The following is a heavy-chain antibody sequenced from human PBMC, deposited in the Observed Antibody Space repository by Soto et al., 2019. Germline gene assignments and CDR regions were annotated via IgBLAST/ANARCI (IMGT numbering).Heavy chain of an antibody. V-gene: IGHV4-39*01. D-gene: IGHD3-10*01. CDR1: NDSISNPIYY. CDR2: IYHTGSS. CDR3: GGRTSLASVQLFVGEISNHNWFDP. J-gene: IGHJ5*02. Sequence: HLQLQESGPGLVKPSETLSLTCTVSNDSISNPIYYWGWIRQPPGKGLEWIGSIYHTGSSYYNPSLQGRVTVSMDKSKNQFSLKLPSVTAADTAIYFCGGRTSLASVQLFVGEISNHNWFDPWSQGTLVTVSS.